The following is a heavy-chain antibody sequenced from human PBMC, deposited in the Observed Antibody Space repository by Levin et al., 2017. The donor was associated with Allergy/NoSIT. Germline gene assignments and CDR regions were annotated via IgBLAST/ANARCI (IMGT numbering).Heavy chain of an antibody. D-gene: IGHD6-19*01. Sequence: GGSLRLSCKGSGYSFTSYWISWVRQMPGKGLEWMGRIDPSDSYTNYSPSFQGHVTISADKSISTAYLQWSSLKASDTAMYYCARHPPGWYYFDYWGQGTLVTVSS. CDR2: IDPSDSYT. CDR3: ARHPPGWYYFDY. V-gene: IGHV5-10-1*01. CDR1: GYSFTSYW. J-gene: IGHJ4*02.